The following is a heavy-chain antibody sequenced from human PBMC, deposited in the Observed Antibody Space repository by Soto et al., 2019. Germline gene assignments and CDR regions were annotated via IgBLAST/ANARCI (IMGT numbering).Heavy chain of an antibody. CDR1: GYTFTSYG. J-gene: IGHJ4*02. Sequence: ASVKVSCKASGYTFTSYGISWVRQAPGKGLEWMGWISAYNGNTNYAQKLQGRVTMTTDTSTSTAYMELRSLRSDDTAVYYCARLGPSYYDILTGSEFDYWGQGTLVTVSS. D-gene: IGHD3-9*01. V-gene: IGHV1-18*01. CDR2: ISAYNGNT. CDR3: ARLGPSYYDILTGSEFDY.